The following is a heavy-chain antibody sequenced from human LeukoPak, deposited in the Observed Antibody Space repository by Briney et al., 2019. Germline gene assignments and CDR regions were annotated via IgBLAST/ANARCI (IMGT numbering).Heavy chain of an antibody. D-gene: IGHD3-9*01. CDR1: GGSFSGYY. CDR2: INHSGST. CDR3: ARGARYFDWLLYNAFDI. Sequence: PSETLSLTCAVYGGSFSGYYWSWIRQPPGKGLEWIGEINHSGSTNYNPSLKSRVTISVDTSKNQFSLKLSSVTAADTAVYYCARGARYFDWLLYNAFDIWVQGTMVTVSS. J-gene: IGHJ3*02. V-gene: IGHV4-34*01.